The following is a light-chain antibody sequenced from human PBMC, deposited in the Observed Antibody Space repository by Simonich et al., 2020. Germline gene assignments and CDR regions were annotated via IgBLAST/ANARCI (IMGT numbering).Light chain of an antibody. CDR2: EDN. Sequence: NFMLTQPHSVSESPGKTVTISCTRSSGSIASNYVQWYQQRPDSSPTTVIYEDNPRPSGVPDRFSGSIDSSSNSASLTISGLKTEDEADYYCQSYDSSNHAVFGGGTQLTVL. V-gene: IGLV6-57*01. J-gene: IGLJ7*01. CDR3: QSYDSSNHAV. CDR1: SGSIASNY.